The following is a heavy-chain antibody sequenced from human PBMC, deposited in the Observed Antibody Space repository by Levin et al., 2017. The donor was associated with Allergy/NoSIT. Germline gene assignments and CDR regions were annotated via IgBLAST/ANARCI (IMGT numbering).Heavy chain of an antibody. D-gene: IGHD6-19*01. CDR3: ARLGIAVAGGVVDY. J-gene: IGHJ4*02. Sequence: PGGSLRLSCKGSGSSFTSYWIGWVRQMPGKGLEWMGIIYPGDSDTRYSPSFQGQVTISADKSISTAYLQWSSLKASDTAMYYCARLGIAVAGGVVDYWGQGTLVTVSS. CDR1: GSSFTSYW. V-gene: IGHV5-51*01. CDR2: IYPGDSDT.